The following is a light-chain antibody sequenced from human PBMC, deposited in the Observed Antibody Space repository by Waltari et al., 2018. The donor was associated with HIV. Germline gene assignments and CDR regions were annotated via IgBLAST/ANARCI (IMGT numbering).Light chain of an antibody. Sequence: QSASTQPVSESGSPGLSVTISCTVTSSYLGGFEYVSWYHQHQCKAPQLMIYDVSNRPSGVSNRFSGSKSGNTASLTISGLQAQDEADYSCSSYTSSSTYVFGTGTKVTVL. CDR1: SSYLGGFEY. CDR2: DVS. J-gene: IGLJ1*01. CDR3: SSYTSSSTYV. V-gene: IGLV2-14*03.